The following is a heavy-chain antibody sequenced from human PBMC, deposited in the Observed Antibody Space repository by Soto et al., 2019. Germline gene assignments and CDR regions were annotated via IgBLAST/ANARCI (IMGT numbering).Heavy chain of an antibody. D-gene: IGHD6-19*01. V-gene: IGHV4-59*01. CDR2: IYYSGST. J-gene: IGHJ4*02. CDR3: ARVSSGWCYFDY. Sequence: QVQLQESGPGLVKPSETLSLTCTVSGGSISSYYWSWIRQPPGKGLEWIGYIYYSGSTNYNPSLKSRVTISVNTSKNQFSLKLTSVTAADTAVYYCARVSSGWCYFDYWRQGTLVTVSS. CDR1: GGSISSYY.